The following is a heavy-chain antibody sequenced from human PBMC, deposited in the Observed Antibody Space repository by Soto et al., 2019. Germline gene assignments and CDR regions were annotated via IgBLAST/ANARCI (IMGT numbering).Heavy chain of an antibody. CDR1: GRTFRGYA. J-gene: IGHJ3*02. CDR3: AKGIAAATPDAFDI. CDR2: ISGSGGST. Sequence: EVQLLESGGGLVQPGGSLRLSCAASGRTFRGYAMTWVRQAPGKGLEWVSAISGSGGSTHYADSVKGRFTISRDNSKNTLYVQMNSLRAEDTAVYYCAKGIAAATPDAFDIWGQGTMVTVSS. D-gene: IGHD6-13*01. V-gene: IGHV3-23*01.